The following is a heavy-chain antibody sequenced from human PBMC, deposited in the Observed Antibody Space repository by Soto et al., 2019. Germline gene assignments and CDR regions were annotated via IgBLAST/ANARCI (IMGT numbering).Heavy chain of an antibody. Sequence: SETLSLTCTVSGGSISSYYWSWIRQPAGKGLEWIGRIYTSGSTNYNPSLKSRVTMSVDTSKNQFSLKLSSVTAADTAVYYFXXXXPGXXSXXRLXXYYFDYWGXXXRVXVSS. V-gene: IGHV4-4*07. CDR1: GGSISSYY. CDR3: XXXXPGXXSXXRLXXYYFDY. D-gene: IGHD7-27*01. CDR2: IYTSGST. J-gene: IGHJ4*01.